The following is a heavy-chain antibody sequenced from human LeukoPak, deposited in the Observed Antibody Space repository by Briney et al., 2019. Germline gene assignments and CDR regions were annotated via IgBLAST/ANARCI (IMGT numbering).Heavy chain of an antibody. CDR3: ARTVPAAPYYFDY. CDR2: IYHSGST. CDR1: GGSISSYY. Sequence: SETLSLTCTVSGGSISSYYWSWIRQPPGKGLEWIGYIYHSGSTYYNPSLKSRVTISVDRSKNQFPLKLSSVTAADTAVYYCARTVPAAPYYFDYWGQGTLVTVSS. J-gene: IGHJ4*02. D-gene: IGHD2-2*01. V-gene: IGHV4-59*12.